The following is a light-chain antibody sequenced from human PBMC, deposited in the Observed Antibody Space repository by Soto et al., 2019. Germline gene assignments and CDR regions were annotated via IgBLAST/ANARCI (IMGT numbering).Light chain of an antibody. J-gene: IGLJ2*01. CDR1: TVAVTSAHY. CDR3: ILVYSGSVV. V-gene: IGLV7-46*01. CDR2: DTS. Sequence: QAVVTQEPSLTVSPGGTVTLTCASSTVAVTSAHYPYWFQQKPGQAPRTLIYDTSNKRSWTPARFSGSLLGCKAALTLSGAQSEDEAEYYCILVYSGSVVFGGGTKLTVL.